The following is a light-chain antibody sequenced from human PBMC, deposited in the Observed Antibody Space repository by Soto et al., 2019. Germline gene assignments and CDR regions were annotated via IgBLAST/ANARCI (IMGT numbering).Light chain of an antibody. CDR2: GAS. CDR1: QSVSSSD. J-gene: IGKJ1*01. CDR3: HQRQSWPRT. V-gene: IGKV3-20*01. Sequence: EIVLSQSPGTLCLFPGERATLSCRASQSVSSSDLAWYQQKSGQAPRLLIYGASNRATGIPDRFSGSGSGTDFTLTISRLEPEDFAVYYCHQRQSWPRTFGQGTKVDIK.